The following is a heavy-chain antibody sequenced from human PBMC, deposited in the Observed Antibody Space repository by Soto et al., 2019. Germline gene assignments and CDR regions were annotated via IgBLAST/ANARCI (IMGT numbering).Heavy chain of an antibody. CDR3: ASPPFKDFWSGYFNDAFDI. CDR1: GGSIGSSSYY. V-gene: IGHV4-39*01. CDR2: IYYSGST. Sequence: SETLSLTCTVSGGSIGSSSYYWGWIRQPPGKGLEWIGSIYYSGSTYYNPSLKSRVTISVDTSKNQFSLKLSSVTAADTAVYYCASPPFKDFWSGYFNDAFDIWGQGTMVTVSS. D-gene: IGHD3-3*01. J-gene: IGHJ3*02.